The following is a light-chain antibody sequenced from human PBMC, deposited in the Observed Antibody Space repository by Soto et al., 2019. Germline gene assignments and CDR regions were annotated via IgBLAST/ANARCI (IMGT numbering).Light chain of an antibody. CDR1: HSVSSY. J-gene: IGKJ5*01. CDR3: QQRNVWPPVT. V-gene: IGKV3-11*01. Sequence: EIVLTQSPVTLSLSPGERATLSCRASHSVSSYLAWYQQKPGQAPRLLIYDASNRAADIPARFSGSGSGTDFTLTISSLEPEDSAVYYCQQRNVWPPVTFGQGTRLEIK. CDR2: DAS.